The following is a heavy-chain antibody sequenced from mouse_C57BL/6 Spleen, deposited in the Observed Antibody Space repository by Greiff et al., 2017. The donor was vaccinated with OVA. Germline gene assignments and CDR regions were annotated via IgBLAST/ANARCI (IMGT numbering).Heavy chain of an antibody. J-gene: IGHJ2*01. V-gene: IGHV1-81*01. Sequence: VQLQQSGAELARPGASVKLSCKASGYTFTSYGISWVKQRPGQGLEWIGEIYPRSGNTYYNEKFKGKATLTADKSSSAAYMELSRLTSEDAADYCGASEAAQATLDYWGQGTTLTVSS. CDR2: IYPRSGNT. D-gene: IGHD3-2*02. CDR3: ASEAAQATLDY. CDR1: GYTFTSYG.